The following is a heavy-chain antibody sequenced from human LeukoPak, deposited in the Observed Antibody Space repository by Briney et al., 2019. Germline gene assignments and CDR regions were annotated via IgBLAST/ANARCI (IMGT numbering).Heavy chain of an antibody. D-gene: IGHD3-3*01. CDR1: GGSISSYY. CDR3: ARRYDFFAMDV. CDR2: IYYSGST. J-gene: IGHJ6*03. Sequence: SETLSLTCTASGGSISSYYWSWIRQPPGKGLEWIGYIYYSGSTNYNPSLKSRVTISVDTSKNQFSLKLSSVTAADTAVYYCARRYDFFAMDVWGKGTTVTVSS. V-gene: IGHV4-59*01.